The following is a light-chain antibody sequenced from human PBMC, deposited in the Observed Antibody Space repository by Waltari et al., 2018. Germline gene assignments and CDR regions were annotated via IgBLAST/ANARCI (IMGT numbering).Light chain of an antibody. CDR2: YAS. CDR3: QQYSSFST. J-gene: IGKJ1*01. Sequence: DIQMTQSPSMLSASVGDRVTITCRASQTIRGWLAWYQLKPGLAPKLLIYYASNLGGGVSSRFSGSGFGTNFTLTISSLQPDDFATYYCQQYSSFSTFGLGTKV. CDR1: QTIRGW. V-gene: IGKV1-5*01.